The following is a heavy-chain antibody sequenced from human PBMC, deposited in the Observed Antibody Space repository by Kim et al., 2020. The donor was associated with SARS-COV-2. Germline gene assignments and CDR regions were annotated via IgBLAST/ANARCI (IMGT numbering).Heavy chain of an antibody. Sequence: YADSVKGRFTISRDNSKNTLYLQMNSLRAEDTAVYYCARTITMVRGVEYWGQGTLVTVSS. J-gene: IGHJ4*02. CDR3: ARTITMVRGVEY. D-gene: IGHD3-10*01. V-gene: IGHV3-53*01.